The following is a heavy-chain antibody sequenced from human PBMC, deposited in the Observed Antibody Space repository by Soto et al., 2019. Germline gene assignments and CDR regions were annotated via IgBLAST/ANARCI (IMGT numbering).Heavy chain of an antibody. D-gene: IGHD3-16*01. CDR1: GFTFDDYA. CDR2: ISWNSGTI. J-gene: IGHJ6*02. CDR3: AKDPPLGGWGGMDV. Sequence: EVQLVESGGGLVQPGRSLRLSCAASGFTFDDYAMHWVRQAPGKGLEWVSGISWNSGTIGYADSVKGRFTISRDNAKNSLDLPMNRLRAEDTALYYCAKDPPLGGWGGMDVWGQGTTVTVSS. V-gene: IGHV3-9*01.